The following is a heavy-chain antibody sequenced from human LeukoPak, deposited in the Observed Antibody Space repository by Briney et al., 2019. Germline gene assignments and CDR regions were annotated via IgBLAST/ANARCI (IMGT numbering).Heavy chain of an antibody. CDR3: ARDIVVVPAAPLEDYYYYYMDV. CDR2: IYTSGST. V-gene: IGHV4-61*02. CDR1: GGSISSGSYY. D-gene: IGHD2-2*01. J-gene: IGHJ6*03. Sequence: SETLSLTCTVSGGSISSGSYYWSWIRPPAGKGLEWIGRIYTSGSTNYNPSLKSRATTSVDTSKNQFSLKLSSVTAADTAVYYCARDIVVVPAAPLEDYYYYYMDVWGKGTTVTVSS.